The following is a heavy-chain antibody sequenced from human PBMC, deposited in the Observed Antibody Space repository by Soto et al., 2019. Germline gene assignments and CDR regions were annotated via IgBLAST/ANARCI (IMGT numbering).Heavy chain of an antibody. CDR1: GFTFDAHY. CDR2: ISGSGGST. CDR3: AKDPRIAAAGTGY. J-gene: IGHJ4*02. D-gene: IGHD6-13*01. V-gene: IGHV3-23*01. Sequence: GSLRLSCAASGFTFDAHYIDWVRQAPGKGLEWVSAISGSGGSTYYADSVKGRFTISRDNSKNTLYLQMNSLRAEDTAVYYCAKDPRIAAAGTGYWGQGTLVTVSS.